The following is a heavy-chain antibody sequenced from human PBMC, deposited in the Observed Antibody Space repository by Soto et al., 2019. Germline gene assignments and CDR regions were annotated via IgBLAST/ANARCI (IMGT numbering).Heavy chain of an antibody. Sequence: EVQLLESGGGLVQPGGSLRLSCAASGFTFSSYAMSWVRQAPGKGLEWVSAISGRGGSTYYADSGKGRFTISRDNSKKTLDLQGNGVRSEGTAVYCSVTVARPIYSCDMDVWRQGTTVAVSS. J-gene: IGHJ6*02. CDR2: ISGRGGST. CDR1: GFTFSSYA. D-gene: IGHD6-6*01. V-gene: IGHV3-23*01. CDR3: VTVARPIYSCDMDV.